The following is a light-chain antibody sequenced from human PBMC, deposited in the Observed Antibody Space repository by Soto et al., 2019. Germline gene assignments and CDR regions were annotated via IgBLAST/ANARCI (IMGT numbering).Light chain of an antibody. CDR3: NSYTRSNTRL. CDR2: EVS. J-gene: IGLJ2*01. V-gene: IGLV2-14*01. Sequence: QSALTQPASVSGSPGQSITISCTGTSSDVGGYNYVSWYQHHPGKAPKLMIYEVSNRPSGVSNRFSGSKSGNTASLTISGLQAEDEADYYCNSYTRSNTRLFGGGTQLTVL. CDR1: SSDVGGYNY.